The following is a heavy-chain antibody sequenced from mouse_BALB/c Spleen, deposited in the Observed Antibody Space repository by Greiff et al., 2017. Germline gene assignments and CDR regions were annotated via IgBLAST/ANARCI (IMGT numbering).Heavy chain of an antibody. J-gene: IGHJ4*01. Sequence: EVQLVESGGDLVKPGGSLKLSCAASGFTFSSYGMSWVRQTPDKRLEWVATISSGGSYTYYPDSVKGRFTISRDNAKNTLYLQMSSLKSEDTAMYYCARQDYEWAMDYWGQGTSVTVSS. CDR2: ISSGGSYT. D-gene: IGHD2-4*01. CDR3: ARQDYEWAMDY. V-gene: IGHV5-6*01. CDR1: GFTFSSYG.